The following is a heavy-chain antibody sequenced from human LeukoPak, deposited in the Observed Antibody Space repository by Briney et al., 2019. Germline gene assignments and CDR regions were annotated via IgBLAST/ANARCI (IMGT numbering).Heavy chain of an antibody. CDR2: IKQDGSEK. J-gene: IGHJ4*02. D-gene: IGHD3-22*01. V-gene: IGHV3-7*01. CDR1: GFTFSSYR. Sequence: GGSLRLSCAASGFTFSSYRMSWVRQAPGKGLEWVANIKQDGSEKYYVDSVKGRFTISRDNAKNSLYLQMNSLRAEDTAVYYCARDRGFDFDYWGQGTLVTVSS. CDR3: ARDRGFDFDY.